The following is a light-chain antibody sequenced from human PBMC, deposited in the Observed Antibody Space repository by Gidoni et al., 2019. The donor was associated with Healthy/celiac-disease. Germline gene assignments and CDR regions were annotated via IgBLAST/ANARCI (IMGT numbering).Light chain of an antibody. CDR2: AAS. J-gene: IGKJ4*01. Sequence: DSQMTQSPSSVSASVGDRVTITCRASQGMSSWLAWYQQKPGKAPKLLIYAASSLQSGVPSRFRGSGSGTAFTLTISSLPPEDFATYYCQQATSFALTFGGGTKVEIK. CDR1: QGMSSW. V-gene: IGKV1D-12*01. CDR3: QQATSFALT.